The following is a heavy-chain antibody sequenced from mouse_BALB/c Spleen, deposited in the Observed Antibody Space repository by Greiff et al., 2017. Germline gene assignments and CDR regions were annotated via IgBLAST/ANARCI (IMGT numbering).Heavy chain of an antibody. Sequence: EVKLVESGGGLVQPGGSRKLSCAASGFTFSSFGMHWVRQAPEKGLEWVAYISSGSSTIYYADTVKGRFTISRDNPKNTLFLQMTSLRSEDTAMYYCARGGTPFDYWGQGTTLRVSS. CDR3: ARGGTPFDY. CDR1: GFTFSSFG. J-gene: IGHJ2*01. D-gene: IGHD4-1*01. V-gene: IGHV5-17*02. CDR2: ISSGSSTI.